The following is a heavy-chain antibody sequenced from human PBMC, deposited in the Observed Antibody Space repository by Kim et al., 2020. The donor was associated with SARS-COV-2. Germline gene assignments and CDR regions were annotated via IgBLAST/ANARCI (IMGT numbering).Heavy chain of an antibody. D-gene: IGHD2-21*01. CDR2: ISGGAVNK. J-gene: IGHJ6*02. CDR3: AKMVIMDGYNYFYYYAMEV. CDR1: GFTFDTYA. V-gene: IGHV3-23*01. Sequence: GGSLRLSCVASGFTFDTYAMSWVRQAPGKGLEWVSVISGGAVNKFYADSVRGRFTISRDNSKNMLYLQMNSLRDEDTALYYCAKMVIMDGYNYFYYYAMEVGGRGTTVTV.